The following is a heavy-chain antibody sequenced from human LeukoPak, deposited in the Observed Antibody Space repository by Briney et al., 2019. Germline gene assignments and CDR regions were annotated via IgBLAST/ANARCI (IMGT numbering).Heavy chain of an antibody. CDR1: GFTFGDYA. V-gene: IGHV3-49*04. D-gene: IGHD3-22*01. CDR2: IRSKAYGGTT. CDR3: AELGITMIRGV. J-gene: IGHJ6*04. Sequence: GGSLRLSCTASGFTFGDYAMSWVRQAPGKGLEWVGFIRSKAYGGTTEYAASVKGRFTISRDNAKNSLYLQMNSLRAEDTAVYYCAELGITMIRGVWGKGTTVTISS.